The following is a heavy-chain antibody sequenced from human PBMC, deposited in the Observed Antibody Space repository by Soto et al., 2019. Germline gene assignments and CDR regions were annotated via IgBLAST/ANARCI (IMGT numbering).Heavy chain of an antibody. CDR3: ARVGVYDYVWGSYRPQRFDY. J-gene: IGHJ4*02. V-gene: IGHV4-39*07. Sequence: SSETLSLTCTVSGGSISSSSYYWGWIRQPPGKGLERVGRINHRGSTYYNPSLKSRVTISVDTSKNQFSLKLSSVTAADTAVYYCARVGVYDYVWGSYRPQRFDYWGQGTLVTVSS. D-gene: IGHD3-16*02. CDR1: GGSISSSSYY. CDR2: INHRGST.